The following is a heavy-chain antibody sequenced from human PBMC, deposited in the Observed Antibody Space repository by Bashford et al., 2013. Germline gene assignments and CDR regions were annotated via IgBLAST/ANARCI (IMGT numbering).Heavy chain of an antibody. CDR2: VQNTGFT. J-gene: IGHJ4*01. D-gene: IGHD3-16*01. V-gene: IGHV4-59*01. Sequence: WIRQPPGKGLEWIGCVQNTGFTEHNPSLKGRVTISTDSSKNQFSLKLTSVTAADTAVYYCARTYDYGATFDSWG. CDR3: ARTYDYGATFDS.